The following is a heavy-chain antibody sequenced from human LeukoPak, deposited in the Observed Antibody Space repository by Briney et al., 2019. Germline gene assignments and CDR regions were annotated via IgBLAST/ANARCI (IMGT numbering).Heavy chain of an antibody. CDR1: GGSISSYY. V-gene: IGHV4-4*07. D-gene: IGHD3-9*01. CDR3: ARAGILTGSNWFDP. J-gene: IGHJ5*02. CDR2: IYTSGST. Sequence: SETLSLTCTVSGGSISSYYWSWIRQPAGKGLEWIGRIYTSGSTNYNPSLKSRDTMSVDTSKNQFSLKLSSVTAADTAVYYCARAGILTGSNWFDPWGQGTLVTVSS.